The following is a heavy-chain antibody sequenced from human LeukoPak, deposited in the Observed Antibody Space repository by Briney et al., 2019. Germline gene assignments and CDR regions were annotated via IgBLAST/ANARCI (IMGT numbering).Heavy chain of an antibody. J-gene: IGHJ3*02. Sequence: PGGSLRLSCAASGLTFSSYAMSWVRQAPGKGLEWVSAISGSGGSTYYADSVKGRFTISRDNSKNTLYLQMNSLRAEDTAVYYCAKDGIVVVPAAPPDAFDIWGQGTMVTVSS. CDR3: AKDGIVVVPAAPPDAFDI. V-gene: IGHV3-23*01. CDR2: ISGSGGST. D-gene: IGHD2-2*01. CDR1: GLTFSSYA.